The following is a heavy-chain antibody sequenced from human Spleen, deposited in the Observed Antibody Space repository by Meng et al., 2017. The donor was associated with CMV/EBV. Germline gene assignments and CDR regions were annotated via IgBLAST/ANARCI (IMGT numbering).Heavy chain of an antibody. CDR1: GYTFTGYY. Sequence: SGYTFTGYYIHWVRQAPGQGLEWMGWINATSGDTNYAVKFQGRVTMTRDTSITTAYMELSSLRSDDTAFYYCARVTDFWSTPWGFDPWGQGTLVTVSS. CDR2: INATSGDT. CDR3: ARVTDFWSTPWGFDP. D-gene: IGHD3-3*01. J-gene: IGHJ5*01. V-gene: IGHV1-2*02.